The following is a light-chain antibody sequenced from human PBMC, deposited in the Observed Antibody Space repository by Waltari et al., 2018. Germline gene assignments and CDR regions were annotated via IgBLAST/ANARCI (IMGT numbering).Light chain of an antibody. Sequence: QSVLTQPPSVSEAPRQRVTISCSGGRSNISTNAVSWYQQLPGKAPKLLIYYDDLLPSRGSDRFSGSKSGTSASLAISGLQSDDEADYYCAVWDDSLNGVVFGGGTKLSVL. J-gene: IGLJ2*01. V-gene: IGLV1-36*01. CDR1: RSNISTNA. CDR3: AVWDDSLNGVV. CDR2: YDD.